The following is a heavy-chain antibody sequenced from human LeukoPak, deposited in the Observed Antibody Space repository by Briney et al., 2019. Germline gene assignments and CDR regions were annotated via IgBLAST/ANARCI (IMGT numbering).Heavy chain of an antibody. CDR2: ICCSAGST. D-gene: IGHD3-22*01. CDR3: ANLRYDTRGYSRTHDY. Sequence: GGSLRLSCAASGFTFSSYAMSWVRQAPGKGLEWVSAICCSAGSTYYADSVKGRFAISRDNSKNTLNLQMSSLRVEDTAVYFCANLRYDTRGYSRTHDYWGQGSLVTVS. V-gene: IGHV3-23*01. CDR1: GFTFSSYA. J-gene: IGHJ4*02.